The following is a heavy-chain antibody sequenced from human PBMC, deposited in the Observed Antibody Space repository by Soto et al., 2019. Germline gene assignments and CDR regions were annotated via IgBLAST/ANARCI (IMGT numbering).Heavy chain of an antibody. CDR2: IYYSGNT. J-gene: IGHJ4*02. D-gene: IGHD6-19*01. V-gene: IGHV4-39*02. CDR3: ARVGEYISGWAFDY. Sequence: SETLSLTCTVFGGSISSSSYYRGWIRQPPGKGLEWIGSIYYSGNTYYNPSLRSRVTISVDTSKNHFSLKLTSMTAADTAVYYCARVGEYISGWAFDYWGQGTLVTVSS. CDR1: GGSISSSSYY.